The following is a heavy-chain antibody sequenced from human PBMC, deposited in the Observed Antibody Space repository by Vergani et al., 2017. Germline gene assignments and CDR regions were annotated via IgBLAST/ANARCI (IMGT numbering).Heavy chain of an antibody. V-gene: IGHV4-4*09. CDR3: ARGSSLSQTGYFDL. J-gene: IGHJ2*01. D-gene: IGHD6-6*01. CDR2: IYTSGST. Sequence: QVQLQESGPGLVKPSETLSLTCTVSGGSISSYYWSWIRQPPGKGLEWIGYIYTSGSTNYNPSLKSRVTISVDTSKNQFSLKLSSVTAADTAVYYCARGSSLSQTGYFDLWGRGTLVTVSS. CDR1: GGSISSYY.